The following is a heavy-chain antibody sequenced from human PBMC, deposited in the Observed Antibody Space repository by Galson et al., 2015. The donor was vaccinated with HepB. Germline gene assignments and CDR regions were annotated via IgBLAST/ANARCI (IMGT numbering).Heavy chain of an antibody. D-gene: IGHD3-10*01. CDR3: ARGTTMIREVLIADALDM. J-gene: IGHJ3*02. Sequence: SLRLSCAASGFSFSNYAIFWVRQAPGKGLEFVSAVSSHGGSTYSLDSVKDRINVSRDNSKNTVYLQMGSLSADDTAVYYCARGTTMIREVLIADALDMWGQGTRATVSS. CDR1: GFSFSNYA. V-gene: IGHV3-64*02. CDR2: VSSHGGST.